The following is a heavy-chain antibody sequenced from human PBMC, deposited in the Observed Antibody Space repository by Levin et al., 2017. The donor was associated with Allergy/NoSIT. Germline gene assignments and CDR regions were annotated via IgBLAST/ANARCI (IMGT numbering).Heavy chain of an antibody. D-gene: IGHD3-10*01. CDR2: IKQDGSDK. J-gene: IGHJ4*02. CDR3: ARDHDGEDEYFDF. Sequence: KGPEWVANIKQDGSDKYYVDSVEGRFTVSRDNAKNSLYLQMNSLRVEGTAVYYCARDHDGEDEYFDFWGQGTLVTVSS. V-gene: IGHV3-7*01.